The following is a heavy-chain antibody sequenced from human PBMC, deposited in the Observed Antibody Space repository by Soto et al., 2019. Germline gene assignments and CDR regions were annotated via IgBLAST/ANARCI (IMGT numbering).Heavy chain of an antibody. CDR3: ARVVPGAEAWFGP. CDR1: GYTFSNYG. V-gene: IGHV1-18*01. Sequence: QVQLVQSGGEVKRPGAAVKVSCKTSGYTFSNYGITWVRQATGQPLEWLGWTSLYSDGTNYTQKVQCRVSMNTDTSTTTAYMDLRGLRSEDTAVYYCARVVPGAEAWFGPWGQGNLVTAAS. J-gene: IGHJ5*02. CDR2: TSLYSDGT. D-gene: IGHD2-2*01.